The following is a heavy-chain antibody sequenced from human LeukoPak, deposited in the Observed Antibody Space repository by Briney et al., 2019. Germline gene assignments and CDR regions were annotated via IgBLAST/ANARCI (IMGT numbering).Heavy chain of an antibody. D-gene: IGHD6-19*01. CDR3: ARGDSSGWNYYYYYMDV. Sequence: GGSLRLSCVASGFTFISHGMHWVRQAPGKGLEWVSYISRTSSNIYYADSVKGRFTISRDNAKNSLYLQMNSLRAEDTAVYYCARGDSSGWNYYYYYMDVWGKGTTVTVPS. CDR2: ISRTSSNI. J-gene: IGHJ6*03. CDR1: GFTFISHG. V-gene: IGHV3-48*01.